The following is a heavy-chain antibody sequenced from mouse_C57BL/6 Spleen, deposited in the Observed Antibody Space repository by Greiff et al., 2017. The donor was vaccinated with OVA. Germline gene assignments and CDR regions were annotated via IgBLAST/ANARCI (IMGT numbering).Heavy chain of an antibody. V-gene: IGHV1-50*01. CDR1: GYTFTSYW. Sequence: VQLQQPGAELVKPGASVKLSCKASGYTFTSYWMQWVKQRPGQGLEWIGEIDPSDSYTNYNQKFKGKATLAVDTSSSTDYMQLSSLTSEDSAVYYCARPSTVVALRYFDVWGTGTTVTVSS. D-gene: IGHD1-1*01. CDR3: ARPSTVVALRYFDV. CDR2: IDPSDSYT. J-gene: IGHJ1*03.